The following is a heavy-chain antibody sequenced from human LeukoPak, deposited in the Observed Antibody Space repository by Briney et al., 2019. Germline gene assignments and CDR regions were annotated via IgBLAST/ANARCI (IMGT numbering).Heavy chain of an antibody. CDR3: ARDPRNVGLAP. CDR2: IKQDGSEK. V-gene: IGHV3-7*01. J-gene: IGHJ5*02. D-gene: IGHD2-15*01. CDR1: GFTFSDYY. Sequence: QPGGSLRLSCAASGFTFSDYYMSWIRQAPGKGLEWVANIKQDGSEKYYVDSVKGRFTISRDNAKNSLYLQMNSLRAEDTAVYYCARDPRNVGLAPWGQGTLVTVSS.